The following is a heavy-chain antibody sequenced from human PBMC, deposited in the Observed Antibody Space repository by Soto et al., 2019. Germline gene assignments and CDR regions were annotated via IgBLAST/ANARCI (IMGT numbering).Heavy chain of an antibody. D-gene: IGHD1-26*01. CDR3: ARRVRDASTWDGVHVLDP. Sequence: GESLKISCKASGYTFSADWITWVRQMPGKGLEWVGRIHPSDSSPDYGPSFRGHVSISVNKTINTVYLQWSNLTTADTAMYFCARRVRDASTWDGVHVLDPWGQGTLVTVSS. CDR2: IHPSDSSP. J-gene: IGHJ5*02. CDR1: GYTFSADW. V-gene: IGHV5-10-1*01.